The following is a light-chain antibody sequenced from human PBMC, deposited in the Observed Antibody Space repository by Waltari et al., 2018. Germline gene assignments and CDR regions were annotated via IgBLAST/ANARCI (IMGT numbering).Light chain of an antibody. J-gene: IGKJ2*01. Sequence: DIQMTQSPSAMSASVGDRVTITCRASQGITNSLAWFQQRPGKAPKRLIYSASILQSGVPSRFSGSGSGAEFTLTINSLQPEDFATYYCLQHKSHPYTFGQGTKLELK. V-gene: IGKV1-17*03. CDR1: QGITNS. CDR3: LQHKSHPYT. CDR2: SAS.